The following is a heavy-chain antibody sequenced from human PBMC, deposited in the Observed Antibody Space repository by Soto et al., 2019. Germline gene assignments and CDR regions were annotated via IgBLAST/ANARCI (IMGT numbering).Heavy chain of an antibody. CDR3: ASLGAYYYDSSGYYPGGY. Sequence: SVKVSCKASGGTFSSYAISWVRQAPGQGLERMGGIIPIFGTANYAQKFQGRVTITADESTSTAYMELSSLRSEDTAVYYCASLGAYYYDSSGYYPGGYWGQGTLVTVSS. CDR2: IIPIFGTA. J-gene: IGHJ4*02. CDR1: GGTFSSYA. V-gene: IGHV1-69*13. D-gene: IGHD3-22*01.